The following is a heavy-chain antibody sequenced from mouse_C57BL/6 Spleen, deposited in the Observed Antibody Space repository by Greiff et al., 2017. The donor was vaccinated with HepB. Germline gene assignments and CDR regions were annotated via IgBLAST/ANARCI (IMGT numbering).Heavy chain of an antibody. J-gene: IGHJ1*03. CDR2: IDPSDSET. CDR1: GYTFTSYW. Sequence: VQLQQPGAELVRPGSSVKLSCKASGYTFTSYWMHWVKQRPIQGLEWIGNIDPSDSETHYNQKFKDKATLTVDKSPSTAYMQLSSLTSEDSAVYYCARITVVARYFDVWGTGTTVTVSS. V-gene: IGHV1-52*01. CDR3: ARITVVARYFDV. D-gene: IGHD1-1*01.